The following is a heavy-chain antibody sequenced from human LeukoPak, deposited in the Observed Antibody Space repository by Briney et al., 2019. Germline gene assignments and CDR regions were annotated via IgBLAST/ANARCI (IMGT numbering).Heavy chain of an antibody. CDR2: INSGGST. D-gene: IGHD3-22*01. J-gene: IGHJ2*01. Sequence: PGGSLRLSCAASGFTVSSNYMSWVRQAPGKGLEWVSVINSGGSTYYADSVKGRFTISRDNSKNTLYLQMNSLRAEDTAVYYCARDKVYYYDSSGYSYYWYFDLWGRGTLVTVSS. V-gene: IGHV3-66*01. CDR1: GFTVSSNY. CDR3: ARDKVYYYDSSGYSYYWYFDL.